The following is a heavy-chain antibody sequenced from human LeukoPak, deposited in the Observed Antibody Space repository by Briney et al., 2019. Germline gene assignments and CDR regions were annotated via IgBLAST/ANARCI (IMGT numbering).Heavy chain of an antibody. V-gene: IGHV1-69*05. CDR2: IIPIFGTA. Sequence: SSVKVSYKPSGGTFSSYAISWVRQAPGQRLEWMGGIIPIFGTANDEQKFQRRVTITTDESTSTDYMELSSLRSEDTAVYYCAREPATNSGIDYWGQGTLVTVSS. D-gene: IGHD6-19*01. CDR1: GGTFSSYA. J-gene: IGHJ4*02. CDR3: AREPATNSGIDY.